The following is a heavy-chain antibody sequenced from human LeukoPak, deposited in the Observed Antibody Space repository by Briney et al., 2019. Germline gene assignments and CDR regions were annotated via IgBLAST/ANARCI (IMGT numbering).Heavy chain of an antibody. CDR3: ATMNYGGDSGDWYFDL. J-gene: IGHJ2*01. V-gene: IGHV3-30*03. Sequence: GGSLRLSCAASGFTFSNAWMSWGRQAPGKGLEWVAVISYDGSNKYFADSVKGRFTISRDNSKNTLYLQMNSLRAEDTAVYYCATMNYGGDSGDWYFDLWGRGTLVTVSS. D-gene: IGHD4-23*01. CDR1: GFTFSNAW. CDR2: ISYDGSNK.